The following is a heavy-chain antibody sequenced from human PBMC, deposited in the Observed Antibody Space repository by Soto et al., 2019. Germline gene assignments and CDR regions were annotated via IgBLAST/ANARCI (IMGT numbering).Heavy chain of an antibody. V-gene: IGHV6-1*01. CDR3: ARGSWDDVSGHYYMDV. D-gene: IGHD1-1*01. CDR1: GGKVCSNRGG. J-gene: IGHJ6*03. Sequence: SHTVPRTYESRGGKVCSNRGGWNCIKQTPSRGLEWLGRTYYKSKWYYTYAASVKSRITVSPDTSKNQFSLQLTSVTPEDTAVYYCARGSWDDVSGHYYMDVWDKGTTVTVSS. CDR2: TYYKSKWYY.